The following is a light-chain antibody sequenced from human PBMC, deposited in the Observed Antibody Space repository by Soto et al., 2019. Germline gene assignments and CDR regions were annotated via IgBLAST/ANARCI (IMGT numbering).Light chain of an antibody. CDR3: YSYIPLSTGV. V-gene: IGLV2-11*01. CDR1: ASDVGYYNY. J-gene: IGLJ7*01. Sequence: QSALTQPRSVSGSPGQSGTISCTGTASDVGYYNYVSWYQQFPGKAPKLIIYDVSKRPSGVPDRFSGSKSGNTASLTISGLQAEDEAVYHCYSYIPLSTGVFGGGTQLTV. CDR2: DVS.